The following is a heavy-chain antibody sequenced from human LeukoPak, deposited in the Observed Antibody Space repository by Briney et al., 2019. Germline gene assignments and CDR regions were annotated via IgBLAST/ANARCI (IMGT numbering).Heavy chain of an antibody. CDR3: ARDDGVWFGESFDY. CDR2: IKQDGSEK. Sequence: LAGGSLRLSCAASGFTFSNYWMSWVRQAPGKGLEWVANIKQDGSEKYYVDSVKGRFTISRDNAKNSLYLQMNSLRAEDTAVYYCARDDGVWFGESFDYWGQGTLVTVSS. D-gene: IGHD3-10*01. V-gene: IGHV3-7*01. J-gene: IGHJ4*02. CDR1: GFTFSNYW.